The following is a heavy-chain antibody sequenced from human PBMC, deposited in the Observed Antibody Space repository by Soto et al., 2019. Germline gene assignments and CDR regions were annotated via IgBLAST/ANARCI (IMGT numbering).Heavy chain of an antibody. J-gene: IGHJ5*02. CDR1: GDSVSSNSAA. CDR2: TYYRSKWYN. D-gene: IGHD6-13*01. Sequence: PSQTLSLTCAISGDSVSSNSAAWNWIRQSPSRGLEWLGRTYYRSKWYNDYAVSVKSRRTINPDTSKNQFSLQLNSVTPEDTAVYYCAREGGSSRSWDNWFDPWGQGTLVTVSS. V-gene: IGHV6-1*01. CDR3: AREGGSSRSWDNWFDP.